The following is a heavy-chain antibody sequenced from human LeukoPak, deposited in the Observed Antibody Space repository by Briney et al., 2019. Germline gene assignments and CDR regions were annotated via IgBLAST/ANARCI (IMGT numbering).Heavy chain of an antibody. D-gene: IGHD2-2*01. V-gene: IGHV3-48*04. Sequence: GGSLRLSCAASGFTFSSYSMNWVSQAPGKGLEWVTYISSSSSTIYYADSVKGRFTISRDNAKNSLYLQMNSLRAEDTAVYYCARDQPPSCYGCYYGMDVWGQGTTVTVSS. J-gene: IGHJ6*02. CDR2: ISSSSSTI. CDR1: GFTFSSYS. CDR3: ARDQPPSCYGCYYGMDV.